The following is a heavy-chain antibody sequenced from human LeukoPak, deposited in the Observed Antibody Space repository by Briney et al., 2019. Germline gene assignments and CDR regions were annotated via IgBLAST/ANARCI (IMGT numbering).Heavy chain of an antibody. D-gene: IGHD3-22*01. CDR3: AREVVQRYYFDY. Sequence: PSETLSLTCTVSGGSVNNGGYYWSWIRQPPGKGLEWIGYIYYSGSTNYNPSLKSRVTISVDMSKSQFSLKLSSVTAADTAVYYCAREVVQRYYFDYWGQGTLVTVSS. CDR2: IYYSGST. J-gene: IGHJ4*02. V-gene: IGHV4-61*08. CDR1: GGSVNNGGYY.